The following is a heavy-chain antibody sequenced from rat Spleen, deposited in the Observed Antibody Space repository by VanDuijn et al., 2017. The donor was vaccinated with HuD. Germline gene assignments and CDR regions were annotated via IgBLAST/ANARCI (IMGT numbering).Heavy chain of an antibody. CDR2: ISGNSGTI. D-gene: IGHD1-11*01. J-gene: IGHJ2*01. Sequence: EVQLVESGGGLVQPGRSLQLSCVASGFTFSDYGMNWIRQPPGKGLEWIAYISGNSGTIYYADTVKGRFTISRDNAKNTLYLRLSSLRSEDTALYHCASEGYYWGQGVMVTVSS. CDR3: ASEGYY. CDR1: GFTFSDYG. V-gene: IGHV5-34*01.